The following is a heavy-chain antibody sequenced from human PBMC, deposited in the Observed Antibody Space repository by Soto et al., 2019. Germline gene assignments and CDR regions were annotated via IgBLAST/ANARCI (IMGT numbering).Heavy chain of an antibody. Sequence: ASETLSLTCTVSGASISSGGYYWSWIRQDPGKGLEWLGYIYDNGTTYYNPSLKSRVSISRDKSKNQFSLKMTSLTAADTAVYYCASGQVGATTWFDPWGQGTKVTSPQ. CDR2: IYDNGTT. V-gene: IGHV4-31*03. CDR1: GASISSGGYY. D-gene: IGHD1-26*01. J-gene: IGHJ5*02. CDR3: ASGQVGATTWFDP.